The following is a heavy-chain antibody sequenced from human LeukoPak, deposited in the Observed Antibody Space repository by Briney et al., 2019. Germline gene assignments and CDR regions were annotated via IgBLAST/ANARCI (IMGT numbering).Heavy chain of an antibody. CDR3: ARAYNWNDAGY. Sequence: GGSLRLSCAASGFTFSSYWMHWVRQAPGKGLVWVSRINGDGSSTSYADSVKGRFTISRDNAKNTLYLQMNSLRAEDTAVYYCARAYNWNDAGYWSQGTLVTVSS. D-gene: IGHD1-20*01. CDR1: GFTFSSYW. V-gene: IGHV3-74*01. CDR2: INGDGSST. J-gene: IGHJ4*02.